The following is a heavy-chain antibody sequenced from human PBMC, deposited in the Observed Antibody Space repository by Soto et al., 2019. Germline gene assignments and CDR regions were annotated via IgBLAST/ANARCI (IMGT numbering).Heavy chain of an antibody. CDR2: IYPGNSDT. CDR3: ARSRTVTGYYGMDV. CDR1: G. D-gene: IGHD4-17*01. V-gene: IGHV5-51*01. J-gene: IGHJ6*02. Sequence: GGRRIRQKTGKGLEWMAIIYPGNSDTIYSPSFQGQVTISADKSITTAYLQWSSLEASDTAMYYCARSRTVTGYYGMDVWGQGTTVTVSS.